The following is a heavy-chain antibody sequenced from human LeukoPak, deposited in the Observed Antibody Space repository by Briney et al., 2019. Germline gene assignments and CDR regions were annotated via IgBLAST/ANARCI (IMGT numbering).Heavy chain of an antibody. CDR3: AKVLAVAGTMIDY. CDR1: GFTFSSYE. D-gene: IGHD6-19*01. CDR2: ISSSGNSI. J-gene: IGHJ4*02. Sequence: PGGSLRLSCAASGFTFSSYEMNWVRQAPGKGLEWVSYISSSGNSIYYADSVKGRFTISRDNSKNTLYLQMNSLRAEATAVYYCAKVLAVAGTMIDYWGQGTLVTVSS. V-gene: IGHV3-48*03.